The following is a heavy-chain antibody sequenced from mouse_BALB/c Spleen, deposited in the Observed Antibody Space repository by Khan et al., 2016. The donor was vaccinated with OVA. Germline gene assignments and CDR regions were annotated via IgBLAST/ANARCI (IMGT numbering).Heavy chain of an antibody. D-gene: IGHD2-2*01. Sequence: EVELVESGPGLVKPSQSLSLTCTVTGYSITSDYAWNWIRQFPGNKLEWMGYISYSGSTSYNPSLKSRISINRDTSKNQFFPQLNSVTTEDTATYYCANGYDVDYYAMDYWGQGTSVTVSS. CDR2: ISYSGST. CDR1: GYSITSDYA. J-gene: IGHJ4*01. CDR3: ANGYDVDYYAMDY. V-gene: IGHV3-2*02.